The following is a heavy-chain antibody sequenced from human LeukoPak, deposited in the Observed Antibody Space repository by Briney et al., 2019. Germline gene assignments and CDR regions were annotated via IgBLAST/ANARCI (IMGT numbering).Heavy chain of an antibody. CDR1: GGSISSSSYY. J-gene: IGHJ3*02. V-gene: IGHV4-39*01. Sequence: PSETLSLTCTVSGGSISSSSYYWGWIRQPPGKGLEWIGSIYYSGSTYYNPSLKSRVTISVDTSMNQFSLKLSSVTAADTAVYYCATYIMVRGVPGAFDIWGQGTMVTVSS. CDR3: ATYIMVRGVPGAFDI. CDR2: IYYSGST. D-gene: IGHD3-10*01.